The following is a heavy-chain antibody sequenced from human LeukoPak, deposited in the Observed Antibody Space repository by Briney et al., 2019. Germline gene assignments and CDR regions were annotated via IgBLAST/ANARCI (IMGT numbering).Heavy chain of an antibody. J-gene: IGHJ4*02. CDR3: AREDVMITFGGVIRIFDC. Sequence: PGGSLRLSCAASGFTVSSNYMSWVRQAPGKGLEWVSVIYSGGSTYYADSVKGRFTISRDNSKNTLYLQMNSLRAEDTAVYYCAREDVMITFGGVIRIFDCWGQGTQVTVSS. V-gene: IGHV3-53*01. CDR1: GFTVSSNY. CDR2: IYSGGST. D-gene: IGHD3-16*02.